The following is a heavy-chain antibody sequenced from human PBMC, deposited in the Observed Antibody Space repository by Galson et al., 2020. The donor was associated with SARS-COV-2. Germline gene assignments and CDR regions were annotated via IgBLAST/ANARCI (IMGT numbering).Heavy chain of an antibody. Sequence: GGSLSLSCAASGFTFSSYAMHWVRQAPGKGLEWVSVISYDGSNTYYADSVKGRFTISRDNSKNTLYLQMNSLRAEDTAVYYCARAEGGLYCSGGSCPCDYWGQGTLVTVSS. CDR1: GFTFSSYA. J-gene: IGHJ4*02. CDR3: ARAEGGLYCSGGSCPCDY. V-gene: IGHV3-30-3*01. D-gene: IGHD2-15*01. CDR2: ISYDGSNT.